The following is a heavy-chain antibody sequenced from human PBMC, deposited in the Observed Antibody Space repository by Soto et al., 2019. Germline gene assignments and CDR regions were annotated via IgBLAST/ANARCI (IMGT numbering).Heavy chain of an antibody. D-gene: IGHD5-12*01. CDR1: GFTCNSHG. Sequence: QVLLVASGGGVVQPGGSLTLSCVGSGFTCNSHGMHWVRQAPGKGLVWVAVISYEGSTNYYEESVKGRFTISRDNSRNPVYLQLTSLRAEDTALYYCAQDCAAILAEVLWLEYGGQGTLVNAS. CDR2: ISYEGSTN. V-gene: IGHV3-30*18. J-gene: IGHJ4*02. CDR3: AQDCAAILAEVLWLEY.